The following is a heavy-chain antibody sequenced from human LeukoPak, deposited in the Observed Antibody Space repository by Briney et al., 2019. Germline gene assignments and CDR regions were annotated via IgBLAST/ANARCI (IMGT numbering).Heavy chain of an antibody. CDR3: AKDYGYSSSWYDY. Sequence: PGGSLRLSCEASGFTFDDYGMHWVRQAPGKGLEWGSTISWNSASVGYVDSVKGRFTISRDNAKKTLYLQMNSPRPEDTALYYCAKDYGYSSSWYDYWGQGTLVTVSS. V-gene: IGHV3-9*01. J-gene: IGHJ4*02. D-gene: IGHD6-13*01. CDR1: GFTFDDYG. CDR2: ISWNSASV.